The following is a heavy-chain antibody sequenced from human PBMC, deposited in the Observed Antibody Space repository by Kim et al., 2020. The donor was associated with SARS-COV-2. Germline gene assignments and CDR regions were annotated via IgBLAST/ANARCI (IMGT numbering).Heavy chain of an antibody. D-gene: IGHD1-26*01. J-gene: IGHJ5*02. CDR2: NT. CDR3: ARAMGAGWFDP. V-gene: IGHV3-33*01. Sequence: NTYYATSVMGRLTISRDNSTTPLYLQMNSLSAEDTAVYYCARAMGAGWFDPWGQGTLVTVSS.